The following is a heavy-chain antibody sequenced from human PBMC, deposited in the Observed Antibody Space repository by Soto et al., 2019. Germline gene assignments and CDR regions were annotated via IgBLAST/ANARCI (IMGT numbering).Heavy chain of an antibody. CDR2: INPNSGGT. Sequence: ASVKVSCKASGYTFTGYYMHWVRQAPGQGFEWMGWINPNSGGTNYAQKFQGRVTMTRDTSISTVYMELSRLRSDDTAVYYCAGNWNDGDDYFDYWGQGTLVTVSS. J-gene: IGHJ4*02. CDR3: AGNWNDGDDYFDY. D-gene: IGHD1-1*01. CDR1: GYTFTGYY. V-gene: IGHV1-2*02.